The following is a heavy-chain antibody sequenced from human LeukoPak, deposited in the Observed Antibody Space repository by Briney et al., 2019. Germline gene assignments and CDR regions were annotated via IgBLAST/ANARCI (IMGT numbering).Heavy chain of an antibody. D-gene: IGHD1-26*01. CDR2: LYSGGDT. CDR3: AMSGSYYSAAY. V-gene: IGHV3-66*02. Sequence: GGSLRLSRVASGFTLNTNYMSWVRQAPGKGLEWVSVLYSGGDTYYADSVKGRFTISRDISRHTLYLQMNSLRDEDTAVYYCAMSGSYYSAAYWGQGTLVTVSS. J-gene: IGHJ4*02. CDR1: GFTLNTNY.